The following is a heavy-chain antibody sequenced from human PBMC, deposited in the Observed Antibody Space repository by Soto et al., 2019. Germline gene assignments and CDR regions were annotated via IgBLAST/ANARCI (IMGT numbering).Heavy chain of an antibody. D-gene: IGHD3-10*01. V-gene: IGHV4-59*01. CDR1: GVSFTTYY. Sequence: SETLSLTCSVSGVSFTTYYWTWIRQAPGKGPEWIGYIYHSGISNYNPSLKSRVTMSVDTSKNQFFLKLTSVTAADTAVYYCARDLTIGGFFDPWGQGTLVTVSS. CDR3: ARDLTIGGFFDP. CDR2: IYHSGIS. J-gene: IGHJ5*02.